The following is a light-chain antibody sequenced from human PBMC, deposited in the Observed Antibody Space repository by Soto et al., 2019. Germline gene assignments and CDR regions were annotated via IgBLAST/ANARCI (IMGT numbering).Light chain of an antibody. Sequence: DIRMTQSPSSLFASVGDRVTITCRASQSLGDWLAWYQRKPGEAPKLRIYKVSTLEDGVPSRFSGSGSGTESTLTISSLQPDDSATYFCQQYQSYLYTFGQGTKLQI. J-gene: IGKJ2*01. CDR2: KVS. CDR3: QQYQSYLYT. CDR1: QSLGDW. V-gene: IGKV1-5*03.